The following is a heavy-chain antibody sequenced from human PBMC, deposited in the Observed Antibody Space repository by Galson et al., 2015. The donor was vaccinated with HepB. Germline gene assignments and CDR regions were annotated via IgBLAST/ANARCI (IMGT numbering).Heavy chain of an antibody. Sequence: SLRLSCAASGFTFSNYWMTWVRQAPRKGLEWVATIKPDGSDKYYVDSVKGRFTISRDNAKNSLYLQMNSLRAEDTAVYYCAIPLRGAVTGADYWGQGTLVTVSS. CDR1: GFTFSNYW. D-gene: IGHD6-19*01. CDR2: IKPDGSDK. CDR3: AIPLRGAVTGADY. J-gene: IGHJ4*02. V-gene: IGHV3-7*01.